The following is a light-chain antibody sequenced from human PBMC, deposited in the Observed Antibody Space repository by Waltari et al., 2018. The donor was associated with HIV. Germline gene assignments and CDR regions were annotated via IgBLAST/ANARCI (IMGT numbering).Light chain of an antibody. CDR2: DAS. CDR1: QSISTY. Sequence: EVVLTQSPATLSLSPGERATLTCRASQSISTYLAWYQPKPGQAPRLLVYDASNRATGIPPRFSGRGSGTDFTLTISSLEPEDFAVYYCQQRVNWPLTFGGGTKVEIK. J-gene: IGKJ4*01. V-gene: IGKV3-11*01. CDR3: QQRVNWPLT.